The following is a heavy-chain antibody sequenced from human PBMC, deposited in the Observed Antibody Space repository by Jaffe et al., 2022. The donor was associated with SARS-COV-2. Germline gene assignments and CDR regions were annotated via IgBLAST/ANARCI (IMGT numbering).Heavy chain of an antibody. CDR1: GGSISSSNYY. CDR3: ARSGGVGVAGTGFDP. CDR2: IYYSGST. D-gene: IGHD6-19*01. V-gene: IGHV4-39*01. Sequence: QLQLQESGPGLVKPSETLSLTCTVSGGSISSSNYYWGWIRQPPGKGLEWIGSIYYSGSTYYNPSLKSRVTISVDTSKHQFSLKLSSVTAADTAVYYCARSGGVGVAGTGFDPWGQGTLVTVSS. J-gene: IGHJ5*02.